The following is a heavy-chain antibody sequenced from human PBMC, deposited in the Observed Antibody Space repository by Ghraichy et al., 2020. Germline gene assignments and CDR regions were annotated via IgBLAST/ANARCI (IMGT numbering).Heavy chain of an antibody. D-gene: IGHD3-22*01. J-gene: IGHJ4*02. CDR2: IKYDGSST. CDR3: AGGHDSTF. Sequence: GGSLRLSCAASGFTFSSYWMHWVRQVPGKGLVWVSRIKYDGSSTSYADSVKGRFTISRDNAKNTVYLQMNSLRAEDTAVYYCAGGHDSTFWGQGTLVTVSS. CDR1: GFTFSSYW. V-gene: IGHV3-74*01.